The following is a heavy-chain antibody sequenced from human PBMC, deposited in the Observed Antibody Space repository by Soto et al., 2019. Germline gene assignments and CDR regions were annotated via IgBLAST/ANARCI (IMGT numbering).Heavy chain of an antibody. Sequence: GGSLRLSCAASGFTFSSYAMSWVRQAPGKGLEWVSAISGSGGSTYYADSVKGRFTISRDNSKNTLYLQMNSLRAEDTAVYYCAEPSGPYYDFWSGFEDLPFDYWGQGTLVTVSS. CDR3: AEPSGPYYDFWSGFEDLPFDY. J-gene: IGHJ4*02. CDR1: GFTFSSYA. CDR2: ISGSGGST. D-gene: IGHD3-3*01. V-gene: IGHV3-23*01.